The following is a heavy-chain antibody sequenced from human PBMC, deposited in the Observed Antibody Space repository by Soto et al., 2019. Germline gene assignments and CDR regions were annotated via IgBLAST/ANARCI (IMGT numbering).Heavy chain of an antibody. CDR3: ARGNSPMVRGVMHFDY. D-gene: IGHD3-10*01. J-gene: IGHJ4*02. V-gene: IGHV4-30-4*01. CDR2: IYYSGST. CDR1: GGSISIGDYY. Sequence: LSLTCTVYGGSISIGDYYWRWIRQPPGKGLEWIGYIYYSGSTYYNPSLKSRVTISVDTSKNQFSLKLSSVTAADTAVYYCARGNSPMVRGVMHFDYWGQGNLVTVSS.